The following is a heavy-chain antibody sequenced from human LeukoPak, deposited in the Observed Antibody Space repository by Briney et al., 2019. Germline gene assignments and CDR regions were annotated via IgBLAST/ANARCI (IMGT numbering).Heavy chain of an antibody. CDR1: RDSVSSNSAA. CDR3: ARDGLNWNYRGAGGYYFDY. J-gene: IGHJ4*02. Sequence: SQTLALTCAISRDSVSSNSAAWKWIRQSPSRGLEWLGRTYYRSKWYNDYAVSVKSRITINPDTSKNQFSLQLNSVTPEDTAVYYCARDGLNWNYRGAGGYYFDYWGQGTLVTVSS. D-gene: IGHD1-7*01. CDR2: TYYRSKWYN. V-gene: IGHV6-1*01.